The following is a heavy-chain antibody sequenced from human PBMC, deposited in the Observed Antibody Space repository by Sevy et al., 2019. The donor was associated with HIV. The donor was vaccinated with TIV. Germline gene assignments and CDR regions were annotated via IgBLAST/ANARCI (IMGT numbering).Heavy chain of an antibody. D-gene: IGHD3-9*01. V-gene: IGHV3-23*01. CDR1: GFTFSSYA. J-gene: IGHJ4*02. CDR3: ATDLSPYYDILTGYYPPFDY. Sequence: GGSLRLSCAASGFTFSSYAMSWVRQAPGKGLEWVSAISGSGGSTYYADSVKGRFTISRDNSKNTLYLQMNSLRAEDTAVYYCATDLSPYYDILTGYYPPFDYWGQGTLVTVSS. CDR2: ISGSGGST.